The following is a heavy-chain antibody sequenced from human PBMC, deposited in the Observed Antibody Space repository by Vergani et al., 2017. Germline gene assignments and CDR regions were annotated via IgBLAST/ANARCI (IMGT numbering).Heavy chain of an antibody. CDR3: ARTESFILRYFHWAL. D-gene: IGHD3-9*01. J-gene: IGHJ4*02. CDR2: IYHSWGA. Sequence: QLHLQESGPGLVKPSETLSLTCTVSGGSITSSYYWGWIRQPPGKGLEWIGYIYHSWGAYYNPSLKGRVTISVDTSKNQFSLEVTSVTAADTAIYFCARTESFILRYFHWALWGQGTLVTVSS. CDR1: GGSITSSYY. V-gene: IGHV4-39*01.